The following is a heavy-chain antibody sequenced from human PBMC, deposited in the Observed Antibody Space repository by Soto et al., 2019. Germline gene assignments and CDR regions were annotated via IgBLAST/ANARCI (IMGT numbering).Heavy chain of an antibody. J-gene: IGHJ3*02. D-gene: IGHD6-19*01. CDR1: GLTVSSDY. V-gene: IGHV3-66*01. Sequence: DVQLVESGGGLVQPGGSLRLSCAVSGLTVSSDYMSWVGQAPAKGLEWVSAIYSGGDTYYADSVKGRFTMSRDNSKNTLYLQMNSLRAEDTAVYYCARENTGWPDALVMWGQGTMVTVSS. CDR3: ARENTGWPDALVM. CDR2: IYSGGDT.